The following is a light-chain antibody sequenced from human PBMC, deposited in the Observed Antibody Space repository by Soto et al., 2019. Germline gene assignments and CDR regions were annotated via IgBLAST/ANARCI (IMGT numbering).Light chain of an antibody. CDR1: SSEVGSYNL. Sequence: QSVLTQPASVSGSPGQSITISWTGTSSEVGSYNLVSWYQQHPGKAPKLMIYEVNKRPSGVSNRFSGSKSGNTASLTISGLQAEDEADYYCCSYAGSSTLYVFGTGTKVTVL. CDR3: CSYAGSSTLYV. V-gene: IGLV2-23*02. CDR2: EVN. J-gene: IGLJ1*01.